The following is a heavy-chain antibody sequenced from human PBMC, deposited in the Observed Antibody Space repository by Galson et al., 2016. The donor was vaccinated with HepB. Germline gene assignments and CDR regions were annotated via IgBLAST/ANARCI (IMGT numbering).Heavy chain of an antibody. Sequence: VAVIWPDASNEKHGGAVKGRFTISRDNSKNTLYLQMNSLRVEDTAVYYCAKEGHYEGHFYMDVWGEGTTVTVSS. CDR3: AKEGHYEGHFYMDV. V-gene: IGHV3-33*06. D-gene: IGHD4-17*01. CDR2: IWPDASNE. J-gene: IGHJ6*03.